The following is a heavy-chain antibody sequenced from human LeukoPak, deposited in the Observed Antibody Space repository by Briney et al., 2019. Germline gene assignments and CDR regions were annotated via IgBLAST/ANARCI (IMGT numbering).Heavy chain of an antibody. Sequence: SETLSLTCTVSGGSISSYYWSWIRQPPGKGLEWIWYIYYSGSTNYNPSLKSRVTMSVDTSKNQFSLKLSSVTAADTAVYYCARGGYYTLEYYYYMEVWGKGTTVTVSS. CDR2: IYYSGST. J-gene: IGHJ6*03. CDR3: ARGGYYTLEYYYYMEV. D-gene: IGHD3-3*01. V-gene: IGHV4-59*01. CDR1: GGSISSYY.